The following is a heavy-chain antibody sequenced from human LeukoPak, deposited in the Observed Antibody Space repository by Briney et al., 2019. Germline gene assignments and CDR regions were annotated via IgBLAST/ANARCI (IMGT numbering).Heavy chain of an antibody. CDR3: CKVVRGKNFFEN. V-gene: IGHV3-15*01. J-gene: IGHJ4*02. CDR1: GFTLNNAW. D-gene: IGHD6-6*01. CDR2: IKGNNDGGTT. Sequence: PGGSLRLSCVASGFTLNNAWMGWVRQAPGKGLEWVGHIKGNNDGGTTDHAPPVKGRFTISRDDSKSTLSLQMNSLKTEDTAVYYCCKVVRGKNFFENWGQGTLVAVSS.